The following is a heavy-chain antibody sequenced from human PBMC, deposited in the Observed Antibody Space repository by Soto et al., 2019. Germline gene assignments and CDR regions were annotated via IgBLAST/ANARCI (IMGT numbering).Heavy chain of an antibody. D-gene: IGHD6-19*01. CDR3: ARDHSSGWYVRKDAFDI. J-gene: IGHJ3*02. V-gene: IGHV3-74*01. Sequence: GGSLRLSCAASGFTFSSYWMHWVRQAPGKGLVWVSYINSGGSTTSYADSVKGRFTISRDNAKNSLYLQMNSPRAEDTAVYYCARDHSSGWYVRKDAFDIWGQGTMVTVSS. CDR2: INSGGSTT. CDR1: GFTFSSYW.